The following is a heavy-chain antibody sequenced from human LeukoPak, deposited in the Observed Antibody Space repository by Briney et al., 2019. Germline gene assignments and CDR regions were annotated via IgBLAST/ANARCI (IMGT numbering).Heavy chain of an antibody. D-gene: IGHD5/OR15-5a*01. CDR3: ARGDHVRIYAESAFDI. CDR2: INPSGGNT. CDR1: GYTFTGYY. Sequence: ASVKVSCKASGYTFTGYYMHWVRQAPGQGLEWMGWINPSGGNTNYAQKFQGRVTMTRDTSTSTVHMELSSLRFDDTAVYYCARGDHVRIYAESAFDIWGQGTMVTVSS. V-gene: IGHV1-46*01. J-gene: IGHJ3*02.